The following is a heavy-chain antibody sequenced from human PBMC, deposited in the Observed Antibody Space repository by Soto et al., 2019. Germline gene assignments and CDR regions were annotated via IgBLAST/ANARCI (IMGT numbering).Heavy chain of an antibody. CDR1: GFTFSSYS. D-gene: IGHD5-18*01. CDR3: AIRSNTAMVTGFDY. CDR2: ISSSSSSTI. V-gene: IGHV3-48*02. J-gene: IGHJ4*02. Sequence: GGSLRLSCAASGFTFSSYSMNWVRQAPGKGLEWVSYISSSSSSTIYYADSVKGRFTISRDNAKNSLYLQINSLRDEDTAVYYCAIRSNTAMVTGFDYWGQGTLVTVSS.